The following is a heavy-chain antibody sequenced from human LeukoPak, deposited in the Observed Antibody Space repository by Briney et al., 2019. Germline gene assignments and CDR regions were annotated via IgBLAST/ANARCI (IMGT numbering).Heavy chain of an antibody. V-gene: IGHV4-39*01. Sequence: SETLSLTCSVSGDSINSGLSYWAWIRQPPGKGLEWIGTIYYSGSTGSTYYNPSLKSRVTISVDTSKNQFSLNLSSLTAADTAIYYCARHLYDKTGRPLDSWGQGTLVTVS. D-gene: IGHD3-9*01. J-gene: IGHJ4*02. CDR3: ARHLYDKTGRPLDS. CDR1: GDSINSGLSY. CDR2: IYYSGSTGST.